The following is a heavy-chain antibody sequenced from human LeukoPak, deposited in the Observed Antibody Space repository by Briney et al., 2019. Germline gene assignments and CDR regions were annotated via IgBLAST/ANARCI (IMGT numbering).Heavy chain of an antibody. J-gene: IGHJ6*03. Sequence: GGSLRLSCAASGFTFSSYAMSWVRQAPGKGLEWVSAISGSGGSTYYADSVKGRFTISRDNSKNTLYLQMNSLRAEDTAVYYCAKVGVDCSGGSCHYYYYYMDVWGKGTTVTVSS. CDR1: GFTFSSYA. V-gene: IGHV3-23*01. CDR2: ISGSGGST. CDR3: AKVGVDCSGGSCHYYYYYMDV. D-gene: IGHD2-15*01.